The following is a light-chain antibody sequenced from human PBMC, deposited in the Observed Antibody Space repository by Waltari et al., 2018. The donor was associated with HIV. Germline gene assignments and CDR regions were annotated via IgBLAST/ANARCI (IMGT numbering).Light chain of an antibody. CDR3: SAWDSSLSVVV. CDR2: SNN. Sequence: QAGLTQSPSVSKGLRQTATLTCTGNSNNVGNQGATWLQQHQGHPPKLLSYSNNNRPTGISERFSASRSGNTASLTMTGLQPEDEADYFCSAWDSSLSVVVFGAGTTLTVL. CDR1: SNNVGNQG. J-gene: IGLJ2*01. V-gene: IGLV10-54*04.